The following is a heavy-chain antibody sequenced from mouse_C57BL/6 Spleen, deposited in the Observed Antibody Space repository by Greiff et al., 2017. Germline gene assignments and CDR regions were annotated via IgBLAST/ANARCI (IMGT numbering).Heavy chain of an antibody. V-gene: IGHV1-54*01. J-gene: IGHJ4*01. Sequence: VQLQQSGAELVRPGTSVKVSCKASGYAFTNYLIEWVKQRPGQGLEWIGVINPGSGGTNYNEKFKGKATLTADKSSSTAYMQLSSLTSEDSAVYFCARGVPSYAMDYWGQGTSVTVSS. CDR2: INPGSGGT. CDR1: GYAFTNYL. CDR3: ARGVPSYAMDY.